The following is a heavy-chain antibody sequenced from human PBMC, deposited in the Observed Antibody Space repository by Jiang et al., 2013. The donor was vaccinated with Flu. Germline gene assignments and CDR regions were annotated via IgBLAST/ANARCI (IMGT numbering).Heavy chain of an antibody. Sequence: PSFQGQVTISADKSISTAYLQWSSLKASDTAMYYCARQGPASDYGDYWGQGTLVTVSS. J-gene: IGHJ4*02. CDR3: ARQGPASDYGDY. V-gene: IGHV5-51*01.